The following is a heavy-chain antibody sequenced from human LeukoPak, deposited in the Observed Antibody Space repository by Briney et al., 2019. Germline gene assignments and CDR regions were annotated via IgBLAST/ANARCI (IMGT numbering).Heavy chain of an antibody. Sequence: GASLKISCKGSGSCFTSYWNGWGRQMPGKGLEWMGIIYPGDSDTRYSPSFQGQVTISADKSISIAYLQWSRLQASDTAMYYCARHMIFTGYYYDYFDYWGQGTLVTVSS. CDR2: IYPGDSDT. V-gene: IGHV5-51*01. J-gene: IGHJ4*02. CDR3: ARHMIFTGYYYDYFDY. CDR1: GSCFTSYW. D-gene: IGHD3-9*01.